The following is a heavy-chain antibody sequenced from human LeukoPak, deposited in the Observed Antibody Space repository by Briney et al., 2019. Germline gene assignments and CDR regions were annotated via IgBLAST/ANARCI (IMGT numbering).Heavy chain of an antibody. Sequence: SETLYLTCTVSGGSISSYFWSWIRQPPGKGLEWIGEINHSGSTNYNPSLKSRVTISVDTSKNQFSLKLSSVTAADTAVYYCARGGAAAGGYWGQGTLVTVSS. CDR3: ARGGAAAGGY. CDR1: GGSISSYF. D-gene: IGHD6-13*01. CDR2: INHSGST. J-gene: IGHJ4*02. V-gene: IGHV4-34*01.